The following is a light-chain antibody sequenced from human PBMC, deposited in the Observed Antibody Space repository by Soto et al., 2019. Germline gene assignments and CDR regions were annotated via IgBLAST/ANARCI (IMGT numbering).Light chain of an antibody. CDR2: KAS. CDR1: QTISSW. V-gene: IGKV1-5*03. Sequence: DIQMTQSPSTLSGSVGDRVTITCRASQTISSWLAWYQQKPGKAPKLLIYKASTLKSGVPSRFSGSGYGTEFTLTISSLQPEDFATYYCQQVNSYPLTFGGGTKVDIK. CDR3: QQVNSYPLT. J-gene: IGKJ4*01.